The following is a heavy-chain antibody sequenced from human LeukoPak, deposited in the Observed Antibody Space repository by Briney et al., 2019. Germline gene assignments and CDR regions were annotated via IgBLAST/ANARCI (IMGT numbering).Heavy chain of an antibody. V-gene: IGHV1-2*02. CDR3: ARRWIAVAAPYYYYYMDV. D-gene: IGHD6-19*01. CDR2: INPNSGGT. J-gene: IGHJ6*03. CDR1: GYTFTSYG. Sequence: ASVKVSCKASGYTFTSYGISWVRQAPGQGLEWMGWINPNSGGTNYAQKFQGRVTMTRDTSISTAYMELSRLRSDDTAVYYCARRWIAVAAPYYYYYMDVWGKGTTVTVSS.